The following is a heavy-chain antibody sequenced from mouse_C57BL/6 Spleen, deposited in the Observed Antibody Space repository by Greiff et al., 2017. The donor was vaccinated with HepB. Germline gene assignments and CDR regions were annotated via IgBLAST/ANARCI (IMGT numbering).Heavy chain of an antibody. J-gene: IGHJ2*01. Sequence: QVQLQQPGAELVRPGSSVKLSCKASGYTFTSYWMEWVKQRPGQGLEWIGNIYPSDSETHYNQKFKDKATLTVDKSSSTAYMQLSSLTSEDSAVYYCARNDWDANYWGQGTTLTVSS. CDR1: GYTFTSYW. D-gene: IGHD4-1*01. CDR2: IYPSDSET. V-gene: IGHV1-61*01. CDR3: ARNDWDANY.